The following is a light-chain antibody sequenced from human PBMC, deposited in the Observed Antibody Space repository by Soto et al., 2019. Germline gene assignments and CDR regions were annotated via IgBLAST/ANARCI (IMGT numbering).Light chain of an antibody. J-gene: IGLJ2*01. CDR2: GNI. Sequence: QPVLTQPPSVSGAPGQRVTISCTGSSSNIGAGYDVHWYQQLPGTAPKLLIYGNINRPSGVPDRFSGSRSGTSASLAITGLQAEDEADYYCQSHDTSLSVLVVFGGGTKLTVL. CDR3: QSHDTSLSVLVV. V-gene: IGLV1-40*01. CDR1: SSNIGAGYD.